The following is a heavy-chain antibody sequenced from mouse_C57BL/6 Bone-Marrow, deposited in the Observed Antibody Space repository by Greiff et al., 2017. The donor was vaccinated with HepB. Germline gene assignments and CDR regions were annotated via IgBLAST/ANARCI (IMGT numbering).Heavy chain of an antibody. CDR2: SRNKANDYTT. D-gene: IGHD1-1*01. CDR3: ARDAKPVVAHWYFDV. Sequence: EVKLMESGGGLVQSGRSLRLSCATSGFTFSDFYMEWVRQAPGKGLEWIAASRNKANDYTTEYSASVKGRFIVSRDTSQSILYLQMNALRAEDTAIYYCARDAKPVVAHWYFDVWGTGTTVTVSS. V-gene: IGHV7-1*01. CDR1: GFTFSDFY. J-gene: IGHJ1*03.